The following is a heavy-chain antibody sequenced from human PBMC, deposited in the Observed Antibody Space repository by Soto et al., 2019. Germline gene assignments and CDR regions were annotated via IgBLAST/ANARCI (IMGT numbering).Heavy chain of an antibody. Sequence: PGGSLRLSCAASGFTFRNYAMRWVRQVRQAPGKGLEWVAVISYDGSNQFYADSVKGRFTISRDDSKNTLYLQMNSLRADDTAVYYCARDDYSSTGRNSGFDYWGQGTLVTVSS. CDR3: ARDDYSSTGRNSGFDY. CDR1: GFTFRNYA. V-gene: IGHV3-30-3*01. D-gene: IGHD2-8*02. J-gene: IGHJ4*02. CDR2: ISYDGSNQ.